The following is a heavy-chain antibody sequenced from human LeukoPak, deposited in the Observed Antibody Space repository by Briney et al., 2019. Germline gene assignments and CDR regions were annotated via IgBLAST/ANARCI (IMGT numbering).Heavy chain of an antibody. CDR3: VRGGPSTWF. CDR1: GFTFSSYD. J-gene: IGHJ4*02. D-gene: IGHD3-22*01. V-gene: IGHV3-13*01. CDR2: IGTAGDT. Sequence: GGSLRLSCAASGFTFSSYDMHWVRQATGKGLEWVSAIGTAGDTYYPGSVKGRFTISRDDAKNMLFLQMNSLRGEDTAVYHCVRGGPSTWFWGQGTLVTVSS.